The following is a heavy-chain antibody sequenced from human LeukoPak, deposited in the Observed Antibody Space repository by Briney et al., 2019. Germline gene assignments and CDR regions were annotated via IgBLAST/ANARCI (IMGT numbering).Heavy chain of an antibody. D-gene: IGHD6-13*01. CDR2: ISSSSYI. V-gene: IGHV3-21*01. CDR1: GFTFSSYS. CDR3: ARYSSSWYTDSYYGMDV. Sequence: PGGSLRLSCAASGFTFSSYSMNWVRQAPGKGREWVSSISSSSYIYYADSVKGRFTISRDNAKNSLCLQMNSLRAEDTAVYYCARYSSSWYTDSYYGMDVWGQGTTVTVSS. J-gene: IGHJ6*02.